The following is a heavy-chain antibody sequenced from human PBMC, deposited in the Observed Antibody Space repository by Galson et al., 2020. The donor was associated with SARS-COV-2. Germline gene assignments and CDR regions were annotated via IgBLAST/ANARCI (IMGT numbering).Heavy chain of an antibody. CDR3: ARGDYTSGWYVDY. Sequence: ASVKVSCKASGYTLTDYFIHWVRQAPGQGLEWMGRINPNSGDTDYPQKFQGRVTMTRDTSFSTAYMEVTRLRSDDTAMYYCARGDYTSGWYVDYCGQGTLVTVSS. D-gene: IGHD6-19*01. CDR1: GYTLTDYF. V-gene: IGHV1-2*06. J-gene: IGHJ4*02. CDR2: INPNSGDT.